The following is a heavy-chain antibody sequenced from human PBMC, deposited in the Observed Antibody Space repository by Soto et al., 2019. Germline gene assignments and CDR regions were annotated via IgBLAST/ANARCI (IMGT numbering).Heavy chain of an antibody. CDR3: AKGQYDFWSGPGDV. J-gene: IGHJ6*02. CDR2: ISWDGGST. Sequence: PGGSLRLSCAASGFTFDDYAMHWVRQAPGKGLKWVSLISWDGGSTYYADSVKGRFTISRDNSKNSLYLQMNSLGAEDTALCYCAKGQYDFWSGPGDVWGQGTTVTVSS. CDR1: GFTFDDYA. D-gene: IGHD3-3*01. V-gene: IGHV3-43D*04.